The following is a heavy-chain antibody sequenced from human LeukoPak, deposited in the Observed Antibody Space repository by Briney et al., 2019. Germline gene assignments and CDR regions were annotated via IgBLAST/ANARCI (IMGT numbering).Heavy chain of an antibody. V-gene: IGHV1-69*04. J-gene: IGHJ4*02. CDR1: GGTFSSYA. Sequence: GSSVKVSCKASGGTFSSYAISWVRQAPGQGLEWMGRIIPILGIANYAQKFQGRVTITADKSTSTAYMELSSLRSEDTAVYYCARDKWYSSGWYGDYWGQGTLVTVSS. D-gene: IGHD6-19*01. CDR3: ARDKWYSSGWYGDY. CDR2: IIPILGIA.